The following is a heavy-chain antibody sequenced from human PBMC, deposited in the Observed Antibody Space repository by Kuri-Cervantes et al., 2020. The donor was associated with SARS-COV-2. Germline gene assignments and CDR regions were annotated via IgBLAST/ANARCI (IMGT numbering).Heavy chain of an antibody. CDR1: GGTFSSYA. V-gene: IGHV1-69*05. Sequence: SVKVSCKASGGTFSSYAISWVRQAPGQGLEWMGGIIPIFGTANYAQKFQGRVTITTDESTSTAYMELSSLRSEDTAVYYCARTRMVNTAMAYSGAFDIWGQGTMVTVSS. J-gene: IGHJ3*02. D-gene: IGHD5-18*01. CDR3: ARTRMVNTAMAYSGAFDI. CDR2: IIPIFGTA.